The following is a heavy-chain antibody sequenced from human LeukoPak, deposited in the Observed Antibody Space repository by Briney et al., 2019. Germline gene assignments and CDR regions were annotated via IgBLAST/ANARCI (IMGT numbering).Heavy chain of an antibody. V-gene: IGHV1-69*02. CDR3: ASRGTTGTTGVDY. Sequence: SVKVSCKASGGTFSSYTISWVRQAPGQGLEWMGRIIHILGIANYAQKFQGRVTITADKSTSTAYMELSSLRSEDTAVYYCASRGTTGTTGVDYWGQGTLVTVSS. D-gene: IGHD1-1*01. J-gene: IGHJ4*02. CDR1: GGTFSSYT. CDR2: IIHILGIA.